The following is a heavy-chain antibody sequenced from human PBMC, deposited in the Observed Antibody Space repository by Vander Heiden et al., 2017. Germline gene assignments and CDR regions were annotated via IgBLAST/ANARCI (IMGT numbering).Heavy chain of an antibody. V-gene: IGHV3-21*01. Sequence: EVQLVESGGGLVKPGGSLRLPCAASGFTFTPYSMNWVRQAPGKGPECVSYISISSSYIYYTDSVKGRFHISRDNAKNSLFREMNSLSAEDTAVYYCATSPGYSTRWFDYWGQGTLVTVSS. CDR2: ISISSSYI. CDR3: ATSPGYSTRWFDY. D-gene: IGHD6-13*01. CDR1: GFTFTPYS. J-gene: IGHJ4*02.